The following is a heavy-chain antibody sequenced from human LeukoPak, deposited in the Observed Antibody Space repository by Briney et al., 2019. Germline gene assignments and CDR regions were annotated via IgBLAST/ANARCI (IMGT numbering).Heavy chain of an antibody. CDR3: ARTSTTVKSFDY. CDR1: GFSLRTSGMC. CDR2: IDWDDDK. V-gene: IGHV2-70*11. D-gene: IGHD4-17*01. J-gene: IGHJ4*02. Sequence: SGPTLVNPTQTLTLSCTFSGFSLRTSGMCVSWIRQPPGKALEWLARIDWDDDKYYSTSLKTRLTISKDTSKNQVVLTMTNMDPVDTATYYCARTSTTVKSFDYWGQGTLVTVSS.